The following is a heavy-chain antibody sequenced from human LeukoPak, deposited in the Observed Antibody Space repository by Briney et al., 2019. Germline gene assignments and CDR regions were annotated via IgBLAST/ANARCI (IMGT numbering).Heavy chain of an antibody. V-gene: IGHV4-34*01. D-gene: IGHD3-10*01. CDR2: INHRGST. CDR1: GGSFSDYF. J-gene: IGHJ3*02. CDR3: ARRAYYYGSGSYYAYAFDI. Sequence: SETLSLTCAVYGGSFSDYFWTWIRQPPGKGLEWIGEINHRGSTNYNPSLKSRVTISVDTSKNQFSLKLSSVTAADTAVYYCARRAYYYGSGSYYAYAFDIWGQGTMVTVSS.